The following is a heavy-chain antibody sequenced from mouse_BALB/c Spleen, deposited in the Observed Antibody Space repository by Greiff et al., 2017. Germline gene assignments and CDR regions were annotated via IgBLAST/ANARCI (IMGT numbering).Heavy chain of an antibody. J-gene: IGHJ3*01. CDR2: INSNGGST. CDR1: GFTFSSYG. D-gene: IGHD3-1*01. CDR3: ARDRQLGPFAY. Sequence: EVMLVESGGGLVQPGGSLKLSCAASGFTFSSYGMSWVRQTPDKRLELVATINSNGGSTYYPDSVKGRFTISRDNAKNTLYLQMSSLKSEDTAMYYCARDRQLGPFAYWGQGTLVTVSA. V-gene: IGHV5-6-3*01.